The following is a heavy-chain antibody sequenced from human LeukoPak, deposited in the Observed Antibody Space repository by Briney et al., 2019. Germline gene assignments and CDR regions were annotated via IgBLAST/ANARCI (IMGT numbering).Heavy chain of an antibody. CDR1: GGSISSGSYY. Sequence: PSQTLSLTCTVSGGSISSGSYYWSWIRQPAGKGLEWIGRIYTSGSTNYNPSLKSRVTTSVDTSKNQFSLKLSSVTAADTAVYYCASSTMVRGVTTPTSYYYYYYMDVWGKGTTVTISS. CDR2: IYTSGST. D-gene: IGHD3-10*01. V-gene: IGHV4-61*02. CDR3: ASSTMVRGVTTPTSYYYYYYMDV. J-gene: IGHJ6*03.